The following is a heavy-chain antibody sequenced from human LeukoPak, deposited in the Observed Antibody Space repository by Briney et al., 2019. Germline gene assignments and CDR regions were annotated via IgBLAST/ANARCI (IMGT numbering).Heavy chain of an antibody. Sequence: PSETLSLTCTVSGDSFTSVTDYWAWLRQPPGKGLEWIASGDYSGGTYYNPSLESRVAISADMSKNQISLKLSSVTAADTAVYYCARRSYQNWFDPWGQGTLVTVSS. D-gene: IGHD1-26*01. J-gene: IGHJ5*02. CDR3: ARRSYQNWFDP. CDR2: GDYSGGT. CDR1: GDSFTSVTDY. V-gene: IGHV4-39*01.